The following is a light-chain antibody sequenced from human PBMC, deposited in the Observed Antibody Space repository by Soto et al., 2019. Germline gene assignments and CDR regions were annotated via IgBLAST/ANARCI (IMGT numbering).Light chain of an antibody. J-gene: IGKJ3*01. CDR3: QQYATSPLT. CDR1: QSVGSTY. CDR2: GVS. Sequence: EIVLTQSPGTLSLSPGERATLSCRASQSVGSTYLAWYQQKPGQAPKLLIYGVSSRATGIPDRFSGSGSGTDFTLTISRLEPEDFALYYCQQYATSPLTFGPGTKADI. V-gene: IGKV3-20*01.